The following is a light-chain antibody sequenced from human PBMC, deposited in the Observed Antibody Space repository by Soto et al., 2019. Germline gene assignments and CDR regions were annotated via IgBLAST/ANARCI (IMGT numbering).Light chain of an antibody. CDR3: SSYTIGTTPWL. J-gene: IGLJ3*02. Sequence: QSVLTQPASVSGSPGQSITISCTGTSSDVGGYNYVSWYQQHPGKAPQLIIYEVSRRPSGVSNRFSGSKSGNTASLTISGLQAEDEAAYYCSSYTIGTTPWLFGGGTKVTVL. CDR1: SSDVGGYNY. CDR2: EVS. V-gene: IGLV2-14*01.